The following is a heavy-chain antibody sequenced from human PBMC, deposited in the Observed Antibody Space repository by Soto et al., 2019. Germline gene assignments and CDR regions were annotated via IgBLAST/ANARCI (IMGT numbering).Heavy chain of an antibody. Sequence: KSSETLSLTCAVYGGSFSGYYWSWIRQPPGKGLEWIGEINHSGSTNYNPSLKSRVTISVDTSKNQFSLKLSPVTAADTAVYYCAREEGATGFDYWGQGTLVTVSS. D-gene: IGHD1-26*01. CDR2: INHSGST. V-gene: IGHV4-34*01. J-gene: IGHJ4*02. CDR1: GGSFSGYY. CDR3: AREEGATGFDY.